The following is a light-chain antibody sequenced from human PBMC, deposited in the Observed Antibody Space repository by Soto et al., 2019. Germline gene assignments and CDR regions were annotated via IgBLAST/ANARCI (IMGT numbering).Light chain of an antibody. CDR3: RLYLTWPYT. V-gene: IGKV3-15*01. CDR1: QSVGRN. J-gene: IGKJ2*01. CDR2: GTS. Sequence: EIVMTQSPVALSVSPGERAALSCRASQSVGRNFAWYQQRPGQAPRVLIYGTSTRATGVPARFSGSGSGTDFPLTISILQSEAFAVCYCRLYLTWPYTFGQGTRREMK.